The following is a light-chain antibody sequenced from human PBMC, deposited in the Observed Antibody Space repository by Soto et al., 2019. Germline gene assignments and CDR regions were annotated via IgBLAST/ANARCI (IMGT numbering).Light chain of an antibody. J-gene: IGKJ1*01. Sequence: VVLTQSPATLSLSPGEISTLSCRASQSVSSYLAWYQQKPGQAPMLLIYDASNRATGIPARFSGSGSGTDFTLTISSLEPEDFAVYYCQQRSNWPKTFGQGTKVDI. CDR1: QSVSSY. CDR2: DAS. V-gene: IGKV3-11*01. CDR3: QQRSNWPKT.